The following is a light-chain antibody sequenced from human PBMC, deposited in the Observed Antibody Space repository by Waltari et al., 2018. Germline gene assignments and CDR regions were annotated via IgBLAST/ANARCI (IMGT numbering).Light chain of an antibody. CDR3: ASYTSTNTVV. CDR2: DVT. J-gene: IGLJ2*01. Sequence: QSALTQPASVSGSPGQSITISCTGTNNDIGYYNFVSWYQRHPGKAPKLMIFDVTRWSSGVAHRFSGSKSGNTASLTISGLQPEDEAYYFCASYTSTNTVVFGGGTRVTVL. CDR1: NNDIGYYNF. V-gene: IGLV2-14*01.